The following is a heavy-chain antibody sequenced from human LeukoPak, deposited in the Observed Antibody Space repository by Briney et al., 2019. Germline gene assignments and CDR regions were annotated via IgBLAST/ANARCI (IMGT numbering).Heavy chain of an antibody. Sequence: PGGSLRLSCAASGFTFSNYEMNWVRQAPGKGLEWVSYISSSGSTIHYEDSVKGRFTISRDNAKNSLYLQMNSLRAEDTALYYCARDRSVISGGEDIWGQGTMVTVSS. V-gene: IGHV3-48*03. CDR3: ARDRSVISGGEDI. CDR1: GFTFSNYE. J-gene: IGHJ3*02. D-gene: IGHD2-21*01. CDR2: ISSSGSTI.